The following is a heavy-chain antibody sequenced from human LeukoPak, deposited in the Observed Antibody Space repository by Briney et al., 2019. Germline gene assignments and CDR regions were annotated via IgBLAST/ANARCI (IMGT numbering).Heavy chain of an antibody. CDR3: AKDIGAADYYYYYGMDV. Sequence: GRSLRLSCAASGFTFDDYAMHWVRQAPGKGLEWVSGISWNSGSIGYADSVKGRFTISRDNAKNSLYLQMNSLRAEDTALYYCAKDIGAADYYYYYGMDVWGQGTTVTVSS. V-gene: IGHV3-9*01. D-gene: IGHD3-16*01. CDR1: GFTFDDYA. J-gene: IGHJ6*02. CDR2: ISWNSGSI.